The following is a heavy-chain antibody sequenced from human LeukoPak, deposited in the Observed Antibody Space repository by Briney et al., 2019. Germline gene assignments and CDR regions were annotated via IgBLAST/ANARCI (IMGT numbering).Heavy chain of an antibody. CDR3: TRAAAGTMVGWFDP. CDR2: IRSKAYGGTT. J-gene: IGHJ5*02. D-gene: IGHD6-13*01. V-gene: IGHV3-49*04. CDR1: GFTFGGYA. Sequence: PGRSLRLSCTASGFTFGGYAMSWVRQAPGKGLEWVGFIRSKAYGGTTEYAASVKGRFTISRDDSKSIAYLQMNSLKTEDTAVYYCTRAAAGTMVGWFDPWGQGTLVTVSS.